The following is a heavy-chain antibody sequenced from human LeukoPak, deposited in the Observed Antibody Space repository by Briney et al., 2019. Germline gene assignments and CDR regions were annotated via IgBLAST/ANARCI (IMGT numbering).Heavy chain of an antibody. V-gene: IGHV3-21*01. CDR2: ISSSSSYI. D-gene: IGHD1-26*01. CDR1: GFTFSSYS. CDR3: ARARWELLGIDY. J-gene: IGHJ4*02. Sequence: GGSLRLSCAASGFTFSSYSMNWVRQAPGKGLEWVSSISSSSSYIYYADSVKGRFTISRDNAKNSLYLQMNGLRAEDTAVYYCARARWELLGIDYWGQGTLVTVSS.